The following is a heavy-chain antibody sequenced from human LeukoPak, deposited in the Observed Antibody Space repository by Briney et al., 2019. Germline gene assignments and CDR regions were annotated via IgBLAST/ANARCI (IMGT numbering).Heavy chain of an antibody. V-gene: IGHV5-51*01. J-gene: IGHJ4*02. D-gene: IGHD3-22*01. CDR2: IYPDDSDT. Sequence: GESLKISCKGSGYSFTNYWIGWGRQMPGKGLEWMGIIYPDDSDTRYSPAFQGQVTISTAKSIRTAYLQWSSLKASDTAMYFCARFPYYYDSSGYTRYFDYWGQGTLVTVSS. CDR3: ARFPYYYDSSGYTRYFDY. CDR1: GYSFTNYW.